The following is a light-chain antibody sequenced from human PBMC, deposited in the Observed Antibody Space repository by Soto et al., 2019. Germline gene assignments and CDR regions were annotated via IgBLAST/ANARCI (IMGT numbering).Light chain of an antibody. CDR3: SSYSGTNYHYV. CDR2: EVS. CDR1: GNDVGGYTF. V-gene: IGLV2-8*01. Sequence: QSALTQPASVSGSPGQSISISCTGTGNDVGGYTFVSWYQQHPDKAPKLMIYEVSERPSGVPDRFSGSKSGNTASLTVSGLQADDEADYYCSSYSGTNYHYVFGTGTKVTVL. J-gene: IGLJ1*01.